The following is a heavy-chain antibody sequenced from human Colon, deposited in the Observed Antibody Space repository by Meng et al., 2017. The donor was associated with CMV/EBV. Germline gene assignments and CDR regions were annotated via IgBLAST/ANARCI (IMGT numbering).Heavy chain of an antibody. V-gene: IGHV3-7*01. CDR2: LTPDGRDT. J-gene: IGHJ4*02. Sequence: GGSLRLSCAASGFMFSNHWMHWVRQVPGKGLEWVAILTPDGRDTYYVDSVKGRFTISRDNAKDSLYLQMNSLRAEDTALYYCARVPRSDLAYWGQGTLVTVSS. CDR1: GFMFSNHW. CDR3: ARVPRSDLAY.